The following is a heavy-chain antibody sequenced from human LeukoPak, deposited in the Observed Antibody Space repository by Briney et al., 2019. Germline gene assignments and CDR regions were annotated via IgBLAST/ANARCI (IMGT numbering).Heavy chain of an antibody. J-gene: IGHJ4*02. CDR2: IKSKTDGGTA. D-gene: IGHD3-16*01. CDR1: GFIFSNAW. V-gene: IGHV3-15*01. CDR3: TTGSFMILDY. Sequence: PGGPLRLSCAASGFIFSNAWMSWVRQAPGKGLEWVGRIKSKTDGGTADYAAPVKGRFTISRDDSKNTLYLQMNSLKTEDTAVYYCTTGSFMILDYWGQGTLVTVSS.